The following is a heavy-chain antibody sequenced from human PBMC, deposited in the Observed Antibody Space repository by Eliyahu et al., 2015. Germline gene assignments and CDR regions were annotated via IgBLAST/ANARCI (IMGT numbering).Heavy chain of an antibody. CDR3: ARAFRPSGSGRRSVLGDV. Sequence: QVQLQQWGAGLLKPSETLSLTCAVYGGSFSGYYWSWIRQPPGKGLEWIGEINHSGSTNYNPSLKSRVTISVDTSKNQFSVKLSSVTAADTAVYYCARAFRPSGSGRRSVLGDVWGKGTTVTVSS. CDR1: GGSFSGYY. V-gene: IGHV4-34*01. D-gene: IGHD3-10*01. J-gene: IGHJ6*04. CDR2: INHSGST.